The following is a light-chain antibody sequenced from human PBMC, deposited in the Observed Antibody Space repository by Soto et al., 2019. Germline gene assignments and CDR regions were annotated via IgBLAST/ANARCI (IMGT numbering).Light chain of an antibody. V-gene: IGKV1-5*01. CDR1: HAIGKF. J-gene: IGKJ1*01. CDR2: DAS. CDR3: HQYKDYWGT. Sequence: IQMTQSPSTLYASVGDRVTITCRAGHAIGKFLSWYQHKPGRAPKLLIYDASSLESGVPSRFRLSGSGTDFTLNISGLQPDDFATYYFHQYKDYWGTFGQVNKVAIQ.